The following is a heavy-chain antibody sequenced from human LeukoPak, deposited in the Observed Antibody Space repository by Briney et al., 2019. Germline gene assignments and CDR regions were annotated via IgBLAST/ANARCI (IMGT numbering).Heavy chain of an antibody. CDR1: GFTFSSYA. D-gene: IGHD3-16*02. V-gene: IGHV3-64D*06. CDR2: ISSNGGST. Sequence: GGSLRLSCSASGFTFSSYAMHWVRQAPGKGLEYVSAISSNGGSTYYADSVKGRFTISRDNSKNTLYLQMSSLRAEDTAVYYCVKDWGITFGGVISHDAFDIWGQGTMVTVSS. CDR3: VKDWGITFGGVISHDAFDI. J-gene: IGHJ3*02.